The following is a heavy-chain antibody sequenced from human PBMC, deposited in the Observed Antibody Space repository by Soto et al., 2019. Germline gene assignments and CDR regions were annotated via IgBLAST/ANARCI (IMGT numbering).Heavy chain of an antibody. D-gene: IGHD3-22*01. CDR3: ARGSGYDSSGYYFWVYYSGMDV. J-gene: IGHJ6*02. Sequence: ASVKVSCKASGYTFTSYGISWVRQAPGQGLEWMGWISAYNGNTNYAQKLQGRVTMTTDTSTSTAYMELRSLRSDDTAVYYCARGSGYDSSGYYFWVYYSGMDVWGQGTTVTVSS. CDR1: GYTFTSYG. CDR2: ISAYNGNT. V-gene: IGHV1-18*01.